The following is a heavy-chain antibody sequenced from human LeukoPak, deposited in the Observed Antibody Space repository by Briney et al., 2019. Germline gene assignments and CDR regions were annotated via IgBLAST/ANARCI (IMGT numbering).Heavy chain of an antibody. Sequence: SETLSLTCTVSGGSISSYYWSWIRQPAGKGLEWIGRIYTSGSTNYNPSLKSRVTMSVDTSKNQFSLQLNSVTPEDTAVYYCARAPYSSSWWNTDTYYYYYMDVWGKGTTVTVSS. D-gene: IGHD6-13*01. V-gene: IGHV4-4*07. CDR1: GGSISSYY. CDR2: IYTSGST. J-gene: IGHJ6*03. CDR3: ARAPYSSSWWNTDTYYYYYMDV.